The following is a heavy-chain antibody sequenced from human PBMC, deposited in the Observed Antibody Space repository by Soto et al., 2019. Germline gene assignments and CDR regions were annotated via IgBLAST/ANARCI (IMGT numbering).Heavy chain of an antibody. CDR2: IVVGSGNT. J-gene: IGHJ4*02. CDR1: GFTFTSSA. V-gene: IGHV1-58*01. CDR3: VRAAKRYFDY. Sequence: SVKVPCKASGFTFTSSAVQWVRQARGQRLEWIGWIVVGSGNTNYPQKFQGRVTITADKSTSTAYLELTSLRSEDTAVYYCVRAAKRYFDYWGQGTLVTV. D-gene: IGHD6-25*01.